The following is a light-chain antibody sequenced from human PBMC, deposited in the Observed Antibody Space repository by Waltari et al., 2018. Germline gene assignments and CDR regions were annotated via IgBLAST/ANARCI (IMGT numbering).Light chain of an antibody. J-gene: IGKJ2*01. V-gene: IGKV3-15*01. Sequence: ETLMTQSPATLSVSPGERVTLSCRASQSVTTNFAWYQQKLAQAPRLLIYRASTRATGVPARFSGDETGTEFTLASNALESEDFAVYYCHQYNNWPPNTVGQVTLLVIK. CDR2: RAS. CDR3: HQYNNWPPNT. CDR1: QSVTTN.